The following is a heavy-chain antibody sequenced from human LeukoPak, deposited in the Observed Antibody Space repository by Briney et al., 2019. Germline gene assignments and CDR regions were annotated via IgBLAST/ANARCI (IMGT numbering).Heavy chain of an antibody. Sequence: GGSLRLSCAATGFTFSSYSMNWVRQAPGKGLEWVSYISSSSSTIYYADSVKGRFTISRDNAKNSLYLQMNSLRAEDTAVYYCARVSNYYVGFDIWGQGTMVTVSS. CDR3: ARVSNYYVGFDI. CDR2: ISSSSSTI. V-gene: IGHV3-48*01. J-gene: IGHJ3*02. D-gene: IGHD3-10*02. CDR1: GFTFSSYS.